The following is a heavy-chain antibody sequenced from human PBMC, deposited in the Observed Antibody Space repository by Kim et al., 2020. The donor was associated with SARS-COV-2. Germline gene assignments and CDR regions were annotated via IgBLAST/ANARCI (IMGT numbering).Heavy chain of an antibody. CDR3: ARQKKLGGFDP. V-gene: IGHV1-18*01. J-gene: IGHJ5*02. D-gene: IGHD3-3*02. Sequence: ASVKVSCKASGYSFTAFGINWVRQAPGHGLEWMGRVSADNGETEYAQKFQDRLTLTTDTSSTTAYMELRSLMFDYTAVYFCARQKKLGGFDPWGQGTLDTVSS. CDR1: GYSFTAFG. CDR2: VSADNGET.